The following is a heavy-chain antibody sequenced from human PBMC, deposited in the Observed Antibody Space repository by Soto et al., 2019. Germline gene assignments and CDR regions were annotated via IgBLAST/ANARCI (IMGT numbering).Heavy chain of an antibody. CDR3: ALTRPDIVVVPAAPSYGMDV. J-gene: IGHJ6*02. CDR1: GYSFTSYW. V-gene: IGHV5-10-1*01. CDR2: IDPSDSYT. Sequence: ESVKISCKGAGYSFTSYWISWVRQIPGKGLEWMGRIDPSDSYTNYSPSFQGHVTISADKSISTAYLQWSSLKASDTAMYYCALTRPDIVVVPAAPSYGMDVWGQGTTVTSP. D-gene: IGHD2-2*01.